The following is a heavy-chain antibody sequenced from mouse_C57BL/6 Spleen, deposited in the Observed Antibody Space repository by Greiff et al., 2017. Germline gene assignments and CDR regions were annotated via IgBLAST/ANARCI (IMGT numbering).Heavy chain of an antibody. J-gene: IGHJ2*01. V-gene: IGHV5-4*03. CDR3: ARRTGGYFDY. D-gene: IGHD4-1*01. Sequence: EVMVEESGGGLVKPGGSLKLSCAASGFTFSSYAMSWVRQTPEKRLEWVATISDGGSYTYYPAHVKGRFTIYREDAKNNQYLQKSHQTSEDTAMYYCARRTGGYFDYWGQGTTLTVSS. CDR2: ISDGGSYT. CDR1: GFTFSSYA.